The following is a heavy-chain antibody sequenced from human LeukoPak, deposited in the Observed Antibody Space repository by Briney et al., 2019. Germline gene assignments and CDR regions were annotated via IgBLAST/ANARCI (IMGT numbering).Heavy chain of an antibody. J-gene: IGHJ4*02. Sequence: GGSLRLSCAASGFTFSTYWMSWARQTPGKGLEWVANIRHDAGEKYYVDSVKGRFTISRDNAKNSLYLQMNSLRAEDTAVYYCARYWNGGNYDYWGQGTLVTVSS. CDR1: GFTFSTYW. CDR3: ARYWNGGNYDY. V-gene: IGHV3-7*04. D-gene: IGHD1-1*01. CDR2: IRHDAGEK.